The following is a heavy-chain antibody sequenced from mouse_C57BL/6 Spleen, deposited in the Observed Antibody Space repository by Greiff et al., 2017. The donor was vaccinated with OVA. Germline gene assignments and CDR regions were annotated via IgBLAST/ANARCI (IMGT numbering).Heavy chain of an antibody. Sequence: VQLQQSGAELVRPGASVKLSCKASGYTFTDYYINWVKQRPGQGLEWIARIYPGSGNTYYNEKFKGKATLTAEKSSSTAYMQISRLTSEDSAVYFCARSYYGNYYFDVWGTGTPVTGSS. CDR1: GYTFTDYY. CDR2: IYPGSGNT. D-gene: IGHD2-1*01. J-gene: IGHJ1*03. V-gene: IGHV1-76*01. CDR3: ARSYYGNYYFDV.